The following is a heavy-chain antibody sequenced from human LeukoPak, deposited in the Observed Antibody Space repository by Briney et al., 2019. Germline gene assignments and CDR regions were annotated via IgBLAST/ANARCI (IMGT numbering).Heavy chain of an antibody. CDR2: ISSSGSTI. CDR3: ARDGPSLRYFDWSPKHDAFDI. Sequence: GGSLRLSCAASGFTFSSYEMNWVRQAPGKGLEWVSYISSSGSTIYYADSVKGRFTISRDNAKNSLYLQMNSLGAEDTAVYYCARDGPSLRYFDWSPKHDAFDIWGQGTMVTVSS. D-gene: IGHD3-9*01. V-gene: IGHV3-48*03. J-gene: IGHJ3*02. CDR1: GFTFSSYE.